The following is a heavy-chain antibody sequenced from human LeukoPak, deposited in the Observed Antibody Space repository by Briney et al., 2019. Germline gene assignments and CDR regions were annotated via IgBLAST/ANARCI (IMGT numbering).Heavy chain of an antibody. J-gene: IGHJ3*02. CDR1: GFTFDAYA. D-gene: IGHD5-18*01. CDR2: IRVGGAVA. Sequence: GGSLRLSCADSGFTFDAYAMHWVRQAQGRGLEWVSVIRVGGAVAFYADSVKGRFAISRDTSRNTLYLHLNSLRADGTAVYYCAKSSSSYGNDALDIWGQGTMVTVSS. V-gene: IGHV3-23*01. CDR3: AKSSSSYGNDALDI.